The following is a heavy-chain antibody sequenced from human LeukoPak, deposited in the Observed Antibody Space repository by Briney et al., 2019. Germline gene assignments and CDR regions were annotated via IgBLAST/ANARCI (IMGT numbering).Heavy chain of an antibody. CDR1: GDSISSYY. V-gene: IGHV4-34*01. D-gene: IGHD2-2*01. CDR3: ARSGIVVVPAATKNGGNWFDP. J-gene: IGHJ5*02. CDR2: INHSGST. Sequence: PSETLSLTCTVSGDSISSYYWSWIRQPPGKGLEWIGEINHSGSTNYNPSLKSRVTISVDTSKNQFSLKLSSVTAADTAVYYCARSGIVVVPAATKNGGNWFDPWGQGTLVTVSS.